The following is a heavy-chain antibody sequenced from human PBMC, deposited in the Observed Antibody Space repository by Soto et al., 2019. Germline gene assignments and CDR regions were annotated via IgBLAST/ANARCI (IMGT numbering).Heavy chain of an antibody. Sequence: SETLSLTCTVSGGFVNSDTHSWSWIRQTPGKRPEWIGFIYSGGSTKNPSLRSRVTMSVDTSKNQFSLKLRSVIVADTAVYHCARFVRSCSATTCSTRADVWGQGITVTVSS. CDR2: IYSGGST. D-gene: IGHD2-2*01. CDR1: GGFVNSDTHS. V-gene: IGHV4-61*01. CDR3: ARFVRSCSATTCSTRADV. J-gene: IGHJ6*02.